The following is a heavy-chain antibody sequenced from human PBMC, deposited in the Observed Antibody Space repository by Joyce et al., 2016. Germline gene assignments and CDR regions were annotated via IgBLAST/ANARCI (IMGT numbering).Heavy chain of an antibody. CDR2: IKADGSGR. CDR1: GFTFRSTW. Sequence: VQLVESGGGSVQPGGSLRLSCAASGFTFRSTWMTWVRQTTGKGAEWVANIKADGSGRYCVGSVNGRFTSSRDNAKNSLSLLMYSVRVDDTAVYYCATGGGMDVWGKGTTVTVSS. V-gene: IGHV3-7*01. J-gene: IGHJ6*04. CDR3: ATGGGMDV.